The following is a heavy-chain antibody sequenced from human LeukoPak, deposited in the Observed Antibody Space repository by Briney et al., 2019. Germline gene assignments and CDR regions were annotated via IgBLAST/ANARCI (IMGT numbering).Heavy chain of an antibody. V-gene: IGHV4-38-2*02. CDR2: IYHSGST. J-gene: IGHJ3*01. Sequence: PSETLSLTCTVSGYSISSGYYWGWIRQPPGKGLEWIGSIYHSGSTHYNPSLKSRVTISVDTSKNQFSLKLSSVTAADTAVYYCARGFYIVGNAGVFDLWSQGTMVTVSS. CDR3: ARGFYIVGNAGVFDL. CDR1: GYSISSGYY. D-gene: IGHD2-21*01.